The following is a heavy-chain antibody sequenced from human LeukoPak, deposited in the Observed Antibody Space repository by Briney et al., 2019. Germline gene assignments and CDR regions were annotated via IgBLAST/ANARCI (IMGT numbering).Heavy chain of an antibody. CDR3: ARGHNSSSSGSYYYYMDV. D-gene: IGHD6-6*01. CDR1: GFIFSNYG. J-gene: IGHJ6*03. V-gene: IGHV3-21*06. CDR2: ISFSSTHI. Sequence: GGSLRLSCAASGFIFSNYGMSWVRQAPGKGLEWVSSISFSSTHIYYADSIQGRFTISRDNAENSLYLQMNSLRAEDTAVYYCARGHNSSSSGSYYYYMDVWGRGTTVTVSS.